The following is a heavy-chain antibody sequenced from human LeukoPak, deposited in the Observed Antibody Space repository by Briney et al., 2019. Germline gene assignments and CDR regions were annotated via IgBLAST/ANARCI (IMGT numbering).Heavy chain of an antibody. CDR2: IYHSGST. D-gene: IGHD1-14*01. V-gene: IGHV4-38-2*02. Sequence: SETLSLTCTVSGGSISSYYWGWIRQPPGKGLGWIGSIYHSGSTYYNPSLKSRVTISVDTSKNQFSLKLSSVTAADTAVYYCARDPHGRDYYYYYYMDVWGKGTTVTISS. J-gene: IGHJ6*03. CDR3: ARDPHGRDYYYYYYMDV. CDR1: GGSISSYY.